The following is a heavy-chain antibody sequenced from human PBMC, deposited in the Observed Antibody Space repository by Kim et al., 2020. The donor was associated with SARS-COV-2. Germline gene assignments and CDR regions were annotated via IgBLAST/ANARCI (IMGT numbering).Heavy chain of an antibody. CDR1: GFTFSDYY. J-gene: IGHJ6*02. CDR2: ISSSGSTI. D-gene: IGHD3-10*01. V-gene: IGHV3-11*04. Sequence: GGSLRLSCAASGFTFSDYYMSWIRQAPGKGLECVSYISSSGSTIYYADSVKGRFTISRDNAKNSLYLQMNSLRAEDTAVYYCARDTTMVRGGTSYYYGMDVWGQGTTVTVSS. CDR3: ARDTTMVRGGTSYYYGMDV.